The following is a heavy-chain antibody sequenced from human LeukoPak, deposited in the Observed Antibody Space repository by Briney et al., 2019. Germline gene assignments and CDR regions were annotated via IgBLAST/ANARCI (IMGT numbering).Heavy chain of an antibody. V-gene: IGHV4-59*08. Sequence: PSETLSLTCTVSGGSISSYYWSWIRQPPGKGLEWIGYIYYSGSTNYSPSLKSRVTISVDTSKNQFSLKLSSVTAADTAVYYCARTWYYGSGSYYNLYYYYGMDVWGQGTTVTVSS. CDR1: GGSISSYY. CDR2: IYYSGST. J-gene: IGHJ6*02. D-gene: IGHD3-10*01. CDR3: ARTWYYGSGSYYNLYYYYGMDV.